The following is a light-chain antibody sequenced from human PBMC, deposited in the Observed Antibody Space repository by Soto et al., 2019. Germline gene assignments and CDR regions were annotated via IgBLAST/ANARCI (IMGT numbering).Light chain of an antibody. CDR3: QLYGTSPWT. CDR1: QSVSSIY. J-gene: IGKJ1*01. Sequence: EIVLTQSPGTLSLSHGERATLSCRASQSVSSIYFAWYQQKRGQAPRLLIYGVSSRATGIPDRFSGSGSGTDFTLTISRLEPEDSAVYYCQLYGTSPWTFGQGAKVDIK. V-gene: IGKV3-20*01. CDR2: GVS.